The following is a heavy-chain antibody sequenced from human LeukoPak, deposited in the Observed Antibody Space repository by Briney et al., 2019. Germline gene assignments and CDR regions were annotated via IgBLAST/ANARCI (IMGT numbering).Heavy chain of an antibody. CDR1: GYTFTSYG. J-gene: IGHJ4*02. V-gene: IGHV1-18*01. CDR3: ARGDIVVVPAAISNDY. CDR2: ISAYNGNT. D-gene: IGHD2-2*02. Sequence: ASVKVSCKASGYTFTSYGISWVRQAPGQGLEWMGWISAYNGNTNYAQKLQGRVTMTTDTSTSTAYMELSRLRSDDTAVYYCARGDIVVVPAAISNDYWGQGTLVTVSS.